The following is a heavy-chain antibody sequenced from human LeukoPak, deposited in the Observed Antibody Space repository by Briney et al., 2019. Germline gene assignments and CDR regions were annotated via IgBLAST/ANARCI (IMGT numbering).Heavy chain of an antibody. CDR2: INPNSGGT. V-gene: IGHV1-2*02. J-gene: IGHJ6*03. Sequence: ASVKVSCKASGYTFTGYYMHWVRQAPGQGLEWMGWINPNSGGTNYAQKFQGRVTMTRDTSISTAYMELSRLRSDDTAVYYCARDLKNTMVRGRYMDVWGKGTTVTVPS. D-gene: IGHD3-10*01. CDR3: ARDLKNTMVRGRYMDV. CDR1: GYTFTGYY.